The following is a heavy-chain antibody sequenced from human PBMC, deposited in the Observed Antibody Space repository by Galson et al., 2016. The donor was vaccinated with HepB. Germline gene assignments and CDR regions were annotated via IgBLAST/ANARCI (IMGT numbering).Heavy chain of an antibody. CDR1: GFRFSSYS. J-gene: IGHJ3*02. Sequence: SLRLSCAASGFRFSSYSIHWVRQTPDKGPECMAIISDDGKETYYGDSVKGRFSISRDNSKNTLYLQMSSLRVGDTGIYYCAREGWQAGDAYDIWGQGTMVTVS. V-gene: IGHV3-30*04. CDR3: AREGWQAGDAYDI. CDR2: ISDDGKET. D-gene: IGHD5-24*01.